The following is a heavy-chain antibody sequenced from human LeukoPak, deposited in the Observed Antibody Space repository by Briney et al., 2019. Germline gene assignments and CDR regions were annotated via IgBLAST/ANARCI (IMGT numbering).Heavy chain of an antibody. Sequence: GGSLRLSCSASGFTFSSYAMHWVRQAPGKGLEYVSAVSSNGGGRYYADSVKGRFTISRDNSKNTLDLQMSGLRAEDTAVYYCVKGWEYSNRCYDHWGQGTLVTVSS. CDR1: GFTFSSYA. D-gene: IGHD6-6*01. V-gene: IGHV3-64D*08. J-gene: IGHJ4*02. CDR2: VSSNGGGR. CDR3: VKGWEYSNRCYDH.